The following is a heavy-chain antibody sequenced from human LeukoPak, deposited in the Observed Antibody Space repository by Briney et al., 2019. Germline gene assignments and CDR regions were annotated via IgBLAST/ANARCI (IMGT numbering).Heavy chain of an antibody. CDR3: ARVRLVGYDILTGYYSFDY. V-gene: IGHV4-59*01. CDR2: IYYSGNT. D-gene: IGHD3-9*01. CDR1: GGSISTYS. Sequence: SETLSRTCTVSGGSISTYSWSWIRQPPGKGLEWIGYIYYSGNTNYNPSLKSRVTISVDTSKNQFSLKLSSVTAADTAVYYCARVRLVGYDILTGYYSFDYWGQGTLVTVSS. J-gene: IGHJ4*02.